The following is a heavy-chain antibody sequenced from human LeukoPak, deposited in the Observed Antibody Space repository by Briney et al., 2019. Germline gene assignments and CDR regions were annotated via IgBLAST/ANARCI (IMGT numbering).Heavy chain of an antibody. D-gene: IGHD6-19*01. V-gene: IGHV4-34*01. J-gene: IGHJ4*02. CDR2: INHSGRN. Sequence: PSETMSLTCAVYGGSFSGYYWSWIRQPPGKGLEWIGEINHSGRNNYNPSLKSRVTISVDTSKNQFALKLSSVTAADTAVYYCAPRRYSSGWYERWGQGTLVTVSS. CDR1: GGSFSGYY. CDR3: APRRYSSGWYER.